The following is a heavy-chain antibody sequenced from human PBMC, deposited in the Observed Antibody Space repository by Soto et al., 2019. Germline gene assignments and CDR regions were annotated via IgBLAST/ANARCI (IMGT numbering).Heavy chain of an antibody. CDR1: GYTFTSYD. Sequence: QVQLVQSGAEVKKPGASVKVSCKASGYTFTSYDINWVQQATGQGLEWMGWMNPNSGNTGYAQKFQGRVTMTRNTSINTAYMELSSLRSEDTAVYYCARGRTDYGGNLRPFYWGQGTLVTVSS. CDR3: ARGRTDYGGNLRPFY. V-gene: IGHV1-8*01. CDR2: MNPNSGNT. D-gene: IGHD4-17*01. J-gene: IGHJ4*02.